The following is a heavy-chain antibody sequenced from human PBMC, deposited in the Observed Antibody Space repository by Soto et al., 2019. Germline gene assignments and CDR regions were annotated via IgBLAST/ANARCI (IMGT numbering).Heavy chain of an antibody. CDR1: GGSISSGGYS. J-gene: IGHJ4*02. CDR2: IYHSGST. V-gene: IGHV4-30-2*01. CDR3: ARSGLRFLEWLSHGPYYFDY. D-gene: IGHD3-3*01. Sequence: TSETLSLTCAVSGGSISSGGYSWSWIRQPPGKGLEWIGYIYHSGSTYYNPSLKSRVTISVDRSKNQFSLKLSSVTAADTAVYYCARSGLRFLEWLSHGPYYFDYWGQGTLVTVSS.